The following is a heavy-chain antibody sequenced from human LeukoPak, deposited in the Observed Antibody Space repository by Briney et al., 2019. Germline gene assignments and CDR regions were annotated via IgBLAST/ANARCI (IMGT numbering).Heavy chain of an antibody. J-gene: IGHJ6*02. CDR1: GFTFDDYA. CDR2: ISWNSGSI. CDR3: AKPKVQLVVDYYGMDV. Sequence: TGGSLRLSCAASGFTFDDYAMHWVRQAPGKGLEWVSGISWNSGSIDYADSVKGRFTISRDNSKNTLYLQMNSLRAEDTAVYYCAKPKVQLVVDYYGMDVWGQGTTVTVSS. D-gene: IGHD3-10*01. V-gene: IGHV3-9*01.